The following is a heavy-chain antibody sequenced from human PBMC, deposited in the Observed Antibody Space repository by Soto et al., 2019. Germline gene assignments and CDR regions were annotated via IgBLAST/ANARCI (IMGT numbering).Heavy chain of an antibody. J-gene: IGHJ6*02. CDR3: ERVQAVPGSYTYYGFDV. D-gene: IGHD6-19*01. CDR1: GGTFSNYA. CDR2: IVPIFGTV. V-gene: IGHV1-69*12. Sequence: QDQLVQSGAEVRKPGSSVKVSCKASGGTFSNYAISWVRQAPGEGLEWMGGIVPIFGTVNYAQKFQGRVTSIGDXSXPXXYMELGSMISEDTAVYYCERVQAVPGSYTYYGFDVWGQGTTVTVSS.